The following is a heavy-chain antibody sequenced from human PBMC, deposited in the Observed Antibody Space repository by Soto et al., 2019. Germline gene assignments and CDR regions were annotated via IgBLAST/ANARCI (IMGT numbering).Heavy chain of an antibody. CDR1: GFTFSSYA. CDR3: ARDRGSKSYYYYGMDV. J-gene: IGHJ6*02. V-gene: IGHV3-30-3*01. D-gene: IGHD2-2*01. Sequence: QVQLVESGGGVVQPGRSLRLSCAASGFTFSSYAMHWVRQAPGKGLVWVAVISYDGSNKYYADSVKGRFTISRDNSKNTLYVQMNSLRAEDTAVYYCARDRGSKSYYYYGMDVWGQGTTVTVSS. CDR2: ISYDGSNK.